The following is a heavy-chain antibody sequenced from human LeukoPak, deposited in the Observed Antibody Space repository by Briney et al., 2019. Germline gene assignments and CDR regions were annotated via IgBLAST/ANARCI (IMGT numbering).Heavy chain of an antibody. Sequence: GRSLRLSCAASGFTFDDYAMHWVRQAPGKGLEWVSGVSWNSGSIGYADSVKGRFTISRDNSKNTLYLQMNSLRAEDTAVYYCARGKINXVATIMAYWGQGTLVTVSS. CDR3: ARGKINXVATIMAY. CDR1: GFTFDDYA. D-gene: IGHD5-12*01. V-gene: IGHV3-9*01. CDR2: VSWNSGSI. J-gene: IGHJ4*02.